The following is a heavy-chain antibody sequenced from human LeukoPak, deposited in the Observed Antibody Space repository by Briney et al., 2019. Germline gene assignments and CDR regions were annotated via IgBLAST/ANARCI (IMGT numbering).Heavy chain of an antibody. Sequence: GASVKVSCKASGYTFTSYGISWVRQAPGQGLEWMGWISAYNDNTNYAQKLQGRVTMTTDTSASTAYMELRSLRSDDTAVYYCAREIGGITIFGVVIPGNYYYYGMDVWGQGTTVTVSS. CDR3: AREIGGITIFGVVIPGNYYYYGMDV. CDR1: GYTFTSYG. J-gene: IGHJ6*02. V-gene: IGHV1-18*01. CDR2: ISAYNDNT. D-gene: IGHD3-3*01.